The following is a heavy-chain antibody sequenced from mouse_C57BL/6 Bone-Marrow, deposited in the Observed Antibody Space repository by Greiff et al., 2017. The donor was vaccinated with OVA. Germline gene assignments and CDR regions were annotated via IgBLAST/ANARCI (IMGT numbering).Heavy chain of an antibody. D-gene: IGHD1-1*01. CDR3: TSSWANYYGSSYGDYYAMDY. V-gene: IGHV14-4*01. J-gene: IGHJ4*01. Sequence: EVQLQESGAELVRPGASVKLSCTASGFNIKDDYMHWVKQRPEQGLEWIGWIDPENGDTEYASKFQGKATITADTSSNTAYLQLSSLTSEDTAVYYCTSSWANYYGSSYGDYYAMDYWGQGTSVTVSS. CDR1: GFNIKDDY. CDR2: IDPENGDT.